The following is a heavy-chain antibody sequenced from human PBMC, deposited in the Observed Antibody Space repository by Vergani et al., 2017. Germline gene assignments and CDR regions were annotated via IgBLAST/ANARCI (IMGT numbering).Heavy chain of an antibody. V-gene: IGHV3-9*01. CDR3: VKDNDYDADGPFDL. CDR2: IDRNYGVK. CDR1: EFTFQAFA. J-gene: IGHJ2*01. Sequence: EVQLVEAGGGLVQPGGSLRLSCTASEFTFQAFAFHWVRQVSGRGLEWVSGIDRNYGVKNGNSFEGRFSISRDNAKKAVFLQMNNLRHEDTALYFCVKDNDYDADGPFDLWGRGTLVTVSS. D-gene: IGHD3-16*01.